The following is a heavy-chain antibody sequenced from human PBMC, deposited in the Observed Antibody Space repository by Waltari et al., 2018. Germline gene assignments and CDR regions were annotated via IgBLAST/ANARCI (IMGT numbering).Heavy chain of an antibody. V-gene: IGHV1-2*02. J-gene: IGHJ4*02. D-gene: IGHD6-19*01. Sequence: QVHLVQSGAEVKKPGASVTVSCKASENTFTDYHIHWVRQAPGQGLEWMGWINPTRGATNYAQEFPGRVSTTRDTSITTAYLELSRLRSDDTAFYYCARAPVYTSGWYYFNYWGQGSLFTVSS. CDR3: ARAPVYTSGWYYFNY. CDR1: ENTFTDYH. CDR2: INPTRGAT.